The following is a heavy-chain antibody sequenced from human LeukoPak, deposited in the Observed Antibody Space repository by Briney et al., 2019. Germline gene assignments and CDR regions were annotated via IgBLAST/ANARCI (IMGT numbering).Heavy chain of an antibody. CDR1: GFTFDDYA. CDR3: AKGNLPYYYDSSGHFDY. D-gene: IGHD3-22*01. V-gene: IGHV3-9*01. J-gene: IGHJ4*02. CDR2: ISWNSGSI. Sequence: GGSLRLSCAASGFTFDDYAMHWVRQAPGKGLEWVSGISWNSGSIGYADSVKGRFTISRDNAKNSLYLQMNSLRAEDTALYYCAKGNLPYYYDSSGHFDYWGQGTLVTVSS.